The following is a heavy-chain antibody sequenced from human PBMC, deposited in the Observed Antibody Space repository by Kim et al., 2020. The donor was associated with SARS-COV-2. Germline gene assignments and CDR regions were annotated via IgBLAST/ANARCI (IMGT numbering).Heavy chain of an antibody. J-gene: IGHJ2*01. V-gene: IGHV4-34*01. CDR3: ARDYGDYGGYWYFDL. CDR1: GGSFSGYY. D-gene: IGHD4-17*01. Sequence: SETLSLTCAVYGGSFSGYYWSWIRQPPGKGLEWIGEINHSGSTNYNPSLKSRVTISVDTSKNQFSLKLSSVTAADTAVYYCARDYGDYGGYWYFDLWGRGTLVTVSS. CDR2: INHSGST.